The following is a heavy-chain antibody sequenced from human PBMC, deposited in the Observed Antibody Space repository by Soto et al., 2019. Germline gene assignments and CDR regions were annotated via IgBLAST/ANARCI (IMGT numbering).Heavy chain of an antibody. Sequence: QVQLVQSGAEVKKPGASVKLSCRTSGYTFTHYYIHWVRQAPGQGLEWLGIINPASGSTNYAQEFQGRVTLTMDTSTTTVCMELSGLRAEDTAIFYCARDLAAGDHWGQGTLVTVSS. D-gene: IGHD6-13*01. V-gene: IGHV1-46*01. CDR2: INPASGST. J-gene: IGHJ4*02. CDR3: ARDLAAGDH. CDR1: GYTFTHYY.